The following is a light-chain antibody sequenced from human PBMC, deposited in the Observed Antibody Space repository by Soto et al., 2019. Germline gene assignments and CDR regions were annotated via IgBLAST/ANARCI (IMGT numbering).Light chain of an antibody. CDR1: SNDVGSYNL. V-gene: IGLV2-23*01. CDR2: EGT. J-gene: IGLJ1*01. CDR3: CSYASSSTFLIV. Sequence: QSVLTQPASVSGSPGQSITISCTVTSNDVGSYNLVSWYQQHPGKAPKLMIYEGTKRPSGVSYRFSGSKSGSTASLTISGLQAEDEADYYCCSYASSSTFLIVFGTGTKVTVL.